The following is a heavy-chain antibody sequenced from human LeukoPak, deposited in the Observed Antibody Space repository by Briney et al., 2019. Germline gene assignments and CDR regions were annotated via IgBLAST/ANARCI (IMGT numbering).Heavy chain of an antibody. J-gene: IGHJ4*02. CDR3: ARVDTVMAYYFAL. D-gene: IGHD5-18*01. Sequence: PGGSLRLSCAASGFTVSTNCMTWVRQAPGKGLELVSTIYSGGTTYYAASVMGRFTISRHNSRNTLYLQMNSLRAEDTAVYYCARVDTVMAYYFALWGQGTLVTVSS. CDR2: IYSGGTT. CDR1: GFTVSTNC. V-gene: IGHV3-53*04.